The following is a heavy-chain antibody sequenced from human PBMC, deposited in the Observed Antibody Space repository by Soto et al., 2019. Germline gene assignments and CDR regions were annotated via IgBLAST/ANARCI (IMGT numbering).Heavy chain of an antibody. CDR2: IDPSDSYT. D-gene: IGHD6-19*01. J-gene: IGHJ6*02. CDR3: ARLDYSAVAADYYYGMDV. V-gene: IGHV5-10-1*01. Sequence: PRGSLKISCEGCGYNVSRYWISRVRQQPRKRLEWMGRIDPSDSYTNYSPSFQGHVTISADKSISTAYLQWSSLKASDTAMYYCARLDYSAVAADYYYGMDVWGQGTTVTVSS. CDR1: GYNVSRYW.